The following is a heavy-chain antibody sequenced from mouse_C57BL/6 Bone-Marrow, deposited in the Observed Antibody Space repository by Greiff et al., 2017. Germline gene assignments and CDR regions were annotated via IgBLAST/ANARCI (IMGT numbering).Heavy chain of an antibody. CDR3: AKDYYDYDEGEMDY. Sequence: VQLKQSGPGLVQPSQSLSITCTVSGFSLTSYGVHWVRQSPGKGLEWMGVIWRGGSTAYNAALMSRLTITKDNSKSKVFFKMNRLQADDTAIYYGAKDYYDYDEGEMDYWGQGTSVTVSS. V-gene: IGHV2-5*01. CDR1: GFSLTSYG. J-gene: IGHJ4*01. CDR2: IWRGGST. D-gene: IGHD2-4*01.